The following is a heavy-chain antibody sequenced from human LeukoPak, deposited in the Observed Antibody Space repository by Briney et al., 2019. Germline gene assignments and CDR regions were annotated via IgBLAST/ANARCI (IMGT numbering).Heavy chain of an antibody. D-gene: IGHD3-22*01. J-gene: IGHJ4*02. CDR2: INHGGST. CDR3: ATLQTDYYDSSGRNLDY. Sequence: SETLSLTCAVYGGSFSGYYWSWIRQPPGKGLEWIGEINHGGSTNYNPSLKSRVTISVDTSKNQFSLKLSSVTAADTAVYYCATLQTDYYDSSGRNLDYWGQGTLVTVSS. CDR1: GGSFSGYY. V-gene: IGHV4-34*01.